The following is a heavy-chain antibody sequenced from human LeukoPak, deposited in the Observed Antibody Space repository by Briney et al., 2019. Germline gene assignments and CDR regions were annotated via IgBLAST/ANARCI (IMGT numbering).Heavy chain of an antibody. D-gene: IGHD2-15*01. CDR2: IRQDGSEK. J-gene: IGHJ4*02. CDR3: ARISCSRSSCYGVYDY. CDR1: GFTFSDYW. Sequence: PGGSLRLSCAASGFTFSDYWMTWVRQAPGKGLEWVANIRQDGSEKYHVDSVKGRFTISRDNAKNPVYLQMNSLRAEDTAVYYCARISCSRSSCYGVYDYWGQGSLVTVSS. V-gene: IGHV3-7*01.